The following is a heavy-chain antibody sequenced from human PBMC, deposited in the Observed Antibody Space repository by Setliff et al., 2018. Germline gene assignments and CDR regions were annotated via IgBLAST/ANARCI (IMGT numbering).Heavy chain of an antibody. Sequence: ASVKVSCKASGYTFTSYAMHWVRQAPGQRLEWMGWINAGNGNTKYSQKFQGRVTITRDTSASTAYMELSSLRSEDTAVYYCARVGIAVAGGFDLWGRGTLVTVSS. CDR1: GYTFTSYA. V-gene: IGHV1-3*01. CDR2: INAGNGNT. D-gene: IGHD6-19*01. CDR3: ARVGIAVAGGFDL. J-gene: IGHJ2*01.